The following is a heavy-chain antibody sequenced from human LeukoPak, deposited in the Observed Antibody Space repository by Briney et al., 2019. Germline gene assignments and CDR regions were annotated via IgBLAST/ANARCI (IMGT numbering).Heavy chain of an antibody. J-gene: IGHJ5*02. CDR1: GYTFTSYG. Sequence: ASVKVSCKASGYTFTSYGISWVRQAPGQGLEWMGWISAYNGNTNYAQKLQGRVTMTTDTSTSTAYMELRSLRSDDTAVYYCARVNLPGIAAAGTLEQRWFDPWGQGTLVTVSS. CDR3: ARVNLPGIAAAGTLEQRWFDP. V-gene: IGHV1-18*01. D-gene: IGHD6-13*01. CDR2: ISAYNGNT.